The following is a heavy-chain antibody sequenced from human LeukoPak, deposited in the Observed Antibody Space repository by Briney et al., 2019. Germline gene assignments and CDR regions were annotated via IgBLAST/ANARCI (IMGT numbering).Heavy chain of an antibody. J-gene: IGHJ4*02. D-gene: IGHD3-22*01. Sequence: PSETLSLTCAVYGGSFSGYYWSWIRQPPGKGLEWIGSIYHSGSTYYNPSLKSRVTISVDTSKNQFSLKLSSVTAADTAVYYCAREGDSSGYYTEEFDYWGQGTLVTVSS. CDR3: AREGDSSGYYTEEFDY. V-gene: IGHV4-34*01. CDR1: GGSFSGYY. CDR2: IYHSGST.